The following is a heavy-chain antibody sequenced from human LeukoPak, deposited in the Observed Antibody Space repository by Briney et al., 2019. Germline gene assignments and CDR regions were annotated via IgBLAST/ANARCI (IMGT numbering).Heavy chain of an antibody. D-gene: IGHD3-22*01. CDR2: IYYSGST. CDR3: ARRGSYYYDSSGYFDAFDI. Sequence: SETLSLTCTVSGGSISSYYWSWIRQPPGKGLEWIGYIYYSGSTNYNPSLKSRVTISVDTSKNQFSLKLSSVTAADTAVYYCARRGSYYYDSSGYFDAFDIWGQGTMVTVSS. CDR1: GGSISSYY. V-gene: IGHV4-59*01. J-gene: IGHJ3*02.